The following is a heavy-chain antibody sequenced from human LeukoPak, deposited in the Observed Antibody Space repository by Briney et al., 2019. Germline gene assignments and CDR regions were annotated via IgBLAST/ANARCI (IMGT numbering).Heavy chain of an antibody. D-gene: IGHD2-21*01. Sequence: SETLSLTCTVSGGSISNYYWSWIRQPPGKGLEWIGYIFYSGSTNYNPSLKSRVTISVDTSKNQFSLKLSSVTAADTAFYYCARHVVASSPLAYWGQGTLVTVSS. V-gene: IGHV4-59*01. J-gene: IGHJ4*02. CDR1: GGSISNYY. CDR2: IFYSGST. CDR3: ARHVVASSPLAY.